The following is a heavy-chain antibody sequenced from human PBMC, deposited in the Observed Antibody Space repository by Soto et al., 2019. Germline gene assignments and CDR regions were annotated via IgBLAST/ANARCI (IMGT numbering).Heavy chain of an antibody. J-gene: IGHJ4*02. CDR2: INAGNGNT. Sequence: EASGKVSCKASGYTFTSYAMHWVRQAPGQRLEWMGWINAGNGNTKYSQKFQGRVTITRDTSASTAYMELSSLRSEDTAVYYCARDGAPDYYDSSGYYYVDYWGQGTLVTVSS. D-gene: IGHD3-22*01. CDR1: GYTFTSYA. V-gene: IGHV1-3*01. CDR3: ARDGAPDYYDSSGYYYVDY.